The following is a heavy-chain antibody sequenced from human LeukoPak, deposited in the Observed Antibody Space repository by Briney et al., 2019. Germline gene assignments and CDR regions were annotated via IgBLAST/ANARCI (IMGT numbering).Heavy chain of an antibody. Sequence: GGSLGLSCAASGFSFMNAWMIWVRQAPGKGLEWVGRIKSNADGGTPDYAAPARGRFTISRDDSKNTLYLQMNSLKTEDTAVYYCTTFYHEYSPYWGRGTLVTVSS. J-gene: IGHJ4*02. CDR2: IKSNADGGTP. CDR3: TTFYHEYSPY. V-gene: IGHV3-15*01. D-gene: IGHD2/OR15-2a*01. CDR1: GFSFMNAW.